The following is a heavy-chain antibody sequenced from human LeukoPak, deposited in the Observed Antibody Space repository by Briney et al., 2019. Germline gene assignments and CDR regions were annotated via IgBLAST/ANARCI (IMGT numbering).Heavy chain of an antibody. Sequence: SETLSLTCTVSGGSTSSYYWSWIRQPPGKGLEWIGYTYYSGSTNYNPSLKSRVTISVDTSKNQFSLKLSSVTAADTAVFYCARNRLDRNSHWYFDLWGRGTQVTISS. J-gene: IGHJ2*01. CDR3: ARNRLDRNSHWYFDL. D-gene: IGHD2-21*02. CDR1: GGSTSSYY. CDR2: TYYSGST. V-gene: IGHV4-59*01.